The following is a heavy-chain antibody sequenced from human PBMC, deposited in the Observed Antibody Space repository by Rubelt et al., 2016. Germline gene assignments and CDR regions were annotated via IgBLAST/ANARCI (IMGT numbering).Heavy chain of an antibody. Sequence: QVQLQQWGAGLLKPSETLSLTCAVYGGSFSGYYWSWIRQPPGKGLEWIGEINHSGSTNYNPSLKSRVTISVDTSKNKFSLILSSVTAAETAVYYCARGIRYGDLPRDAFDIWGQGTMVTVSS. CDR3: ARGIRYGDLPRDAFDI. J-gene: IGHJ3*02. CDR2: INHSGST. CDR1: GGSFSGYY. D-gene: IGHD4-17*01. V-gene: IGHV4-34*01.